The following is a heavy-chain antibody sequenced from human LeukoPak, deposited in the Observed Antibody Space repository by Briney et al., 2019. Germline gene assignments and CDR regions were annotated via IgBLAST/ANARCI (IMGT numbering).Heavy chain of an antibody. CDR1: GYSFTSYW. CDR3: ARPLAGTVRYYYGMDV. CDR2: IDPSDSYT. V-gene: IGHV5-10-1*01. J-gene: IGHJ6*02. Sequence: GESLKISCKGSGYSFTSYWISWVRQVPGKGLEWMGRIDPSDSYTNYSPSFQGHVTISADKSISTAYLQWSSLKASDTAMYYCARPLAGTVRYYYGMDVWGQGTTVTVSS. D-gene: IGHD6-19*01.